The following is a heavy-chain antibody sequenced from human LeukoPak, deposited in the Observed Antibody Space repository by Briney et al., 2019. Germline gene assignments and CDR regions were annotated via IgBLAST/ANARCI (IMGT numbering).Heavy chain of an antibody. Sequence: SETLSLTCAVYGGSFSGYYWGWIRQPPGKGLEWIGSIYSSGSTYYNASLQSRVTISIETSKNQIPLRLNSVTAADTAMYYCAKSGGYGLIDYWGQGTLVTVSS. D-gene: IGHD1-26*01. V-gene: IGHV4-34*01. J-gene: IGHJ4*02. CDR3: AKSGGYGLIDY. CDR2: IYSSGST. CDR1: GGSFSGYY.